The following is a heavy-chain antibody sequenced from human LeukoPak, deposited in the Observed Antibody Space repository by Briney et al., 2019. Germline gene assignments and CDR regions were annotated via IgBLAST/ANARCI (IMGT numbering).Heavy chain of an antibody. CDR3: ARQRADDFWSGYYPDAFDI. V-gene: IGHV4-38-2*01. Sequence: SETLSLTCAVSGYSISRGSYWGWIRQPPGKGLEWIGSVYYSGSTYYNPSLKSRVTISVDTSKNQFSLKLSSVTAADTAVYYCARQRADDFWSGYYPDAFDIWGQGTMVTVSS. D-gene: IGHD3-3*01. J-gene: IGHJ3*02. CDR1: GYSISRGSY. CDR2: VYYSGST.